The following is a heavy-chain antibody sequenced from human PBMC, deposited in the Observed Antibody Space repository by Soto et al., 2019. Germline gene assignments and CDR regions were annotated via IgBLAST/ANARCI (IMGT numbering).Heavy chain of an antibody. Sequence: HHGGSLRLSCAASGFTFDDYAMHWVRQATGKGLEWVSGISWNSGSIGYADSVKGRFTISRDNAKNSLYLQMNSLRAEDTALYYCAKDRSPGGSCCSDAFDIWGQGTMVTVSS. CDR2: ISWNSGSI. V-gene: IGHV3-9*01. J-gene: IGHJ3*02. D-gene: IGHD2-15*01. CDR3: AKDRSPGGSCCSDAFDI. CDR1: GFTFDDYA.